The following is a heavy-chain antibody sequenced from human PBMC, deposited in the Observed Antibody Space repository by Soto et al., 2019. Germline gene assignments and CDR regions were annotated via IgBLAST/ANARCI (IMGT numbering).Heavy chain of an antibody. CDR3: ASPHISYDGTAYDY. CDR1: GGSFSSHA. V-gene: IGHV1-69*06. Sequence: QLQLVQSGAEVKKPGSSVIVSCKTSGGSFSSHAFSWIRQAPGQPFEWMGGIIPMFGSPNYAQKFQGRVKLTAHNSTGTAYMELTSLRSDDTAVYSCASPHISYDGTAYDYWGQGTLITVSS. J-gene: IGHJ4*02. CDR2: IIPMFGSP. D-gene: IGHD1-7*01.